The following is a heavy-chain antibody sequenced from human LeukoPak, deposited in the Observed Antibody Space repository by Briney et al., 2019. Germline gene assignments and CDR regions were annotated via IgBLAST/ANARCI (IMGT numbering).Heavy chain of an antibody. CDR3: ATYWTGFFQH. V-gene: IGHV4-34*01. Sequence: SETLSLTCAVYGGSFSGYYWNWIRQPPGKGLQWIGEINHSGSTNYNPSLKSRVTISVDTSKNQFSLRLSSVTAADTAVYYCATYWTGFFQHWGQGTLVTVSS. CDR2: INHSGST. CDR1: GGSFSGYY. D-gene: IGHD1-1*01. J-gene: IGHJ1*01.